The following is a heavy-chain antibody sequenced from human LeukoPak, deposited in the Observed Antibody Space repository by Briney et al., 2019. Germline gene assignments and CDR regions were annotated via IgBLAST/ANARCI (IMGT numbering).Heavy chain of an antibody. J-gene: IGHJ4*02. D-gene: IGHD5-12*01. CDR2: INPSGGST. Sequence: ASVKVSCKASGYTFTTYDITWVRQAPGQGLEWMGIINPSGGSTSYAQKFQGRVTMTRDTSISTAYMELSRLRSDDTAVYYCARDGYGFFDYWGQGTLVTVSS. V-gene: IGHV1-2*02. CDR3: ARDGYGFFDY. CDR1: GYTFTTYD.